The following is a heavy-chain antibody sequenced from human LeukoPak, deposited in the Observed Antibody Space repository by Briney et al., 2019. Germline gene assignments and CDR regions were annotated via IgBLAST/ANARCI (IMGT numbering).Heavy chain of an antibody. J-gene: IGHJ4*02. CDR3: ASLPLHSSSSETEDY. Sequence: SQTLSLTCTVSGGSISSGGYYWSWIRQPPGKGLEWIGYIYHSGSTYYNPSLKSRVTISVDRSKNQFSLKLSSVTAADTAVYYCASLPLHSSSSETEDYWGQGTLVTVSS. CDR2: IYHSGST. CDR1: GGSISSGGYY. D-gene: IGHD6-6*01. V-gene: IGHV4-30-2*01.